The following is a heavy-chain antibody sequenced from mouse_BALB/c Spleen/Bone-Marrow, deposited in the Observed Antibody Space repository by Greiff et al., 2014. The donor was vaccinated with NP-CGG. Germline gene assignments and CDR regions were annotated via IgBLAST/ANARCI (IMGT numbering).Heavy chain of an antibody. CDR1: GFTFSDYY. D-gene: IGHD2-3*01. CDR3: ARHDGYRTWFAY. V-gene: IGHV5-12*02. J-gene: IGHJ3*01. CDR2: ISNGGGST. Sequence: VQLKESGGGLVQPGGSLKLSCATSGFTFSDYYMYWVRQTPEKRQEWVAYISNGGGSTYYPDTVKGRFTISRDNAKNTLYLQMSRLKSEDTAMYYCARHDGYRTWFAYWGQGTLVTVSA.